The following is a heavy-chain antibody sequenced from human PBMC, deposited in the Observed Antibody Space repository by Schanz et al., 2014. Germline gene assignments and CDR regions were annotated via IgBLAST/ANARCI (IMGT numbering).Heavy chain of an antibody. V-gene: IGHV3-11*05. CDR2: ISSGSSYA. CDR3: ARVRRRIATPSTPSFRNYYYYAMDV. D-gene: IGHD6-13*01. Sequence: VQLVESGGGLVQPGRSLRLSCTASGFTFSDYAMSWFRQAPGKGLEWVSDISSGSSYANYADSVKGRFTISRDNAKNSLYLQMNSLRAEDTSVYFCARVRRRIATPSTPSFRNYYYYAMDVWGQGTTVTVSS. J-gene: IGHJ6*02. CDR1: GFTFSDYA.